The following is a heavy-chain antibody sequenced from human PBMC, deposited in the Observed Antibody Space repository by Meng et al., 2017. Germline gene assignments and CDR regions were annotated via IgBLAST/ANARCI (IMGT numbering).Heavy chain of an antibody. J-gene: IGHJ3*02. V-gene: IGHV3-23*01. CDR2: IRGNGGGT. CDR1: GFTFSSFA. D-gene: IGHD3-10*01. Sequence: GASLKISCAASGFTFSSFAMSWVRQAPGKGLEWVSGIRGNGGGTFSADSVKGRFSLSSDNSKNTRYLQMSRLRAEDTAVYYCANDSYSGAGSYTWGTFDIWGQGSMVTVSS. CDR3: ANDSYSGAGSYTWGTFDI.